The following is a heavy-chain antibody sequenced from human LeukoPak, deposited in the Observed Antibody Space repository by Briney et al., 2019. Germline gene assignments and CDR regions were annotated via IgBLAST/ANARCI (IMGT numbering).Heavy chain of an antibody. J-gene: IGHJ4*02. CDR3: ATLTGTTGSDDY. D-gene: IGHD1-20*01. CDR2: ISFDGSNK. Sequence: GGSLRLSCAASGFTFSISAMLWVRQAPGKGLEWVAVISFDGSNKYYADSVKGRFTVSRDNSKSTLFLQMSTLRAEDTAVYYCATLTGTTGSDDYWGQGTLVTVSS. CDR1: GFTFSISA. V-gene: IGHV3-30*04.